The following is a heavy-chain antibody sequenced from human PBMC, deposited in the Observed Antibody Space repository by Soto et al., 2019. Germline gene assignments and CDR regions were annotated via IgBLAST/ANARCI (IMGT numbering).Heavy chain of an antibody. CDR2: MNGGNGNT. V-gene: IGHV1-3*01. CDR1: GYTFTTHT. Sequence: QVQLVQSGAEVKSPGASVKVFCKASGYTFTTHTMHWVRQAPGQGLEWMGWMNGGNGNTKYSQKFQGRVTFTRDTFASTAYMELSSLRSEDTAVYYCTRLETDYWGQGTLVTVSS. CDR3: TRLETDY. J-gene: IGHJ4*02.